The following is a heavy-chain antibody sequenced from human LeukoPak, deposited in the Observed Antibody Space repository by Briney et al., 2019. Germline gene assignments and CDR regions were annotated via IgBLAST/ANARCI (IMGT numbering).Heavy chain of an antibody. CDR1: GFTFGSYC. CDR2: ISDDGGAK. Sequence: WETLTLSCAASGFTFGSYCMSWVRQPPEKGLEWVADISDDGGAKYYLDSVKGRFTISRDNADNSLSLHMASLGVEDTALYYCARDLGRPAAHTVGHFDFWGRGSLVTVSS. J-gene: IGHJ4*02. CDR3: ARDLGRPAAHTVGHFDF. D-gene: IGHD6-13*01. V-gene: IGHV3-7*01.